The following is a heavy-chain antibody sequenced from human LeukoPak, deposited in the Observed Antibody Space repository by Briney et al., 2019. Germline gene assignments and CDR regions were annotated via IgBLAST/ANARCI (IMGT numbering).Heavy chain of an antibody. CDR1: GFTFSSYG. V-gene: IGHV3-30*18. J-gene: IGHJ4*02. Sequence: GGSLRLSCAASGFTFSSYGMHWVRQAPGKRLEWVAVISYDGSNKYYADSVKGRFTISRDNSKNTLYLQMNSLRAEDTAVYYCAKVITVVTPDYWGQGTLVTVSS. D-gene: IGHD4-23*01. CDR2: ISYDGSNK. CDR3: AKVITVVTPDY.